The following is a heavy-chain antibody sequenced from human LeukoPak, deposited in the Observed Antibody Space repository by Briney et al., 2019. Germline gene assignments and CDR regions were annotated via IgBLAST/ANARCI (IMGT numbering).Heavy chain of an antibody. Sequence: ASVKVSCKASGYTFTSYGISWVRQAPGQGLEWMGWISAYNGNTNYAQKLQGRVTMTTDTSTSTAYMELRSLRSDDTAVYYCASGIVVVVAATLGDYYYYMDVWGKGTTVTVSS. V-gene: IGHV1-18*01. J-gene: IGHJ6*03. CDR1: GYTFTSYG. CDR3: ASGIVVVVAATLGDYYYYMDV. D-gene: IGHD2-15*01. CDR2: ISAYNGNT.